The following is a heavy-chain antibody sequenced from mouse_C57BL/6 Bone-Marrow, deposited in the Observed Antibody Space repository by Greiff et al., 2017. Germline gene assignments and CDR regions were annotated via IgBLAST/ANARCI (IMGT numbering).Heavy chain of an antibody. CDR1: GFTFSDYY. D-gene: IGHD1-1*01. V-gene: IGHV5-16*01. Sequence: EVKLVESEGGLVQPGSSMKLSCTASGFTFSDYYMAWVRQVPEKGLEWVANINYDGSSTYYLDSLKSRFIISRDNAKNILYLQMSSLKSEDTATYYCARGSRITTVVGGNWYFDVWGTGTTVTVSS. CDR3: ARGSRITTVVGGNWYFDV. J-gene: IGHJ1*03. CDR2: INYDGSST.